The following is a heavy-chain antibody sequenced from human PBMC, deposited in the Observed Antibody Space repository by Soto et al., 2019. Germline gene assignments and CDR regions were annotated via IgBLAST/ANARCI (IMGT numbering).Heavy chain of an antibody. CDR2: ISYDGSNK. D-gene: IGHD2-2*01. J-gene: IGHJ6*02. V-gene: IGHV3-30-3*01. CDR1: GFTFSSYA. CDR3: AREYCSSTSCYYDYYYYGMDV. Sequence: GGSLRLSCAASGFTFSSYAMHWVRQAPGKGLEWVAVISYDGSNKYYADSVKGRFTISRDNSKNTLYLQMNSLRAEDTAVYYCAREYCSSTSCYYDYYYYGMDVWGQGTTVTVSS.